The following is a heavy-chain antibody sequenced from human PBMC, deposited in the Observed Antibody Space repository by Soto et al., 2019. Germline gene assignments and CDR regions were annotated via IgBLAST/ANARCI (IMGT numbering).Heavy chain of an antibody. CDR2: ISPASDII. CDR3: ARDRGYYASGSYGDV. CDR1: GFTFSPYG. V-gene: IGHV3-48*01. Sequence: GGSLRLSCAVSGFTFSPYGMTWVRQAPGKGLEWLSYISPASDIIYDADSVKGRFTNSRDNAKNSLYLQMNSLRAEDTAIYYCARDRGYYASGSYGDVWGKGTTVTVSS. D-gene: IGHD3-10*01. J-gene: IGHJ6*04.